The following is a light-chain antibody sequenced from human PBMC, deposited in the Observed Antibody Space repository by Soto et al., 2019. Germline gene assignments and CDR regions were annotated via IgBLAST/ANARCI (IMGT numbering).Light chain of an antibody. CDR1: SSDVGGYDY. V-gene: IGLV2-14*01. CDR3: SSYTSSSTAIV. Sequence: QSALTQPASVSGSPGQSITISCTGTSSDVGGYDYVSWYQQHPGKAPKLMIYEVSNRPSGVSNRFSGSKSGNTASLTISGLRAEDEADYYCSSYTSSSTAIVFGTGTKVTVL. CDR2: EVS. J-gene: IGLJ1*01.